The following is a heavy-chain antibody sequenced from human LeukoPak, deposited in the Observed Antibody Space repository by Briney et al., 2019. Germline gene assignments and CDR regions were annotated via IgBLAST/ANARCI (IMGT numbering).Heavy chain of an antibody. CDR2: IYYSGST. V-gene: IGHV4-39*07. CDR3: ARDMGRISGWYVWVSHAFDI. D-gene: IGHD6-19*01. CDR1: GGSISSSSYY. J-gene: IGHJ3*02. Sequence: PSETLSLTCTVSGGSISSSSYYWGWIRQPPGKGLEWIGSIYYSGSTYYNPSLKSRVTISVDTSKNQFSLKLSSVTAADTAVYYCARDMGRISGWYVWVSHAFDIWGQGTMVTVSS.